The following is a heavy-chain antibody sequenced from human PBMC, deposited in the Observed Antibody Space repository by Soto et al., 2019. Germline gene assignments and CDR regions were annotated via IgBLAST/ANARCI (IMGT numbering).Heavy chain of an antibody. CDR2: IYYSGST. Sequence: QVQLQESGPGLVKPSQTLSLTCTVSGGSISSGGYYWSWIRQHPGKGLEWIGYIYYSGSTYYNPSLTSRVTISDDTSKNKFSLKLSSVTAADTAVYYCARATYCTNGLCYAFDYWGQGTLVTVSS. J-gene: IGHJ4*02. D-gene: IGHD2-8*01. CDR3: ARATYCTNGLCYAFDY. V-gene: IGHV4-31*03. CDR1: GGSISSGGYY.